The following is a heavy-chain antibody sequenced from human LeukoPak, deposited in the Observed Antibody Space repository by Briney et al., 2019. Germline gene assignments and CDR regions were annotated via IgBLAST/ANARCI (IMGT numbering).Heavy chain of an antibody. V-gene: IGHV4-30-4*08. CDR1: GGSISSGDYY. J-gene: IGHJ5*02. CDR2: IYYSGST. Sequence: PSETLSLTRTVSGGSISSGDYYWSWIRQPPGKGLEWIGYIYYSGSTYYNPSLKRRVTISVDTSKNQFSLKLSSVTAADTAVYYCARGDWNDGANWFDPWGQGTLVTVSS. CDR3: ARGDWNDGANWFDP. D-gene: IGHD1-1*01.